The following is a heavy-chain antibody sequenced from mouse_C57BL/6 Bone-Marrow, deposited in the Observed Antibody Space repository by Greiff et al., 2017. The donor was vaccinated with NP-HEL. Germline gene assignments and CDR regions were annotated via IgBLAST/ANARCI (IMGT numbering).Heavy chain of an antibody. D-gene: IGHD1-1*01. CDR1: GYTFTSYG. V-gene: IGHV1-81*01. Sequence: VKLQQSGAELARPGASVKLSCKASGYTFTSYGISWVKQRTGQGFEWIGEIYPRSGNTYYNEKFKGKATLTADKSSSTAYMELRSLTSEDSAVYFCARKGDYYGSRRDWGQGTLVTVSA. J-gene: IGHJ3*01. CDR3: ARKGDYYGSRRD. CDR2: IYPRSGNT.